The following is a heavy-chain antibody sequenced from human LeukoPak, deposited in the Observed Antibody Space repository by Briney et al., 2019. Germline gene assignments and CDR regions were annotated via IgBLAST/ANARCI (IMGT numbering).Heavy chain of an antibody. V-gene: IGHV1-18*01. J-gene: IGHJ3*02. CDR3: ARDYYYGSGSSPYAFDI. CDR2: ISAYNGNT. Sequence: GASVKVSCKASGYTFTSYGISWVRQAPGQGLEWMGWISAYNGNTNYAQKLQGRVTMTTDTSTSTAYMELRSLRSDDTAVYYCARDYYYGSGSSPYAFDIWGQGTMVTVSS. D-gene: IGHD3-10*01. CDR1: GYTFTSYG.